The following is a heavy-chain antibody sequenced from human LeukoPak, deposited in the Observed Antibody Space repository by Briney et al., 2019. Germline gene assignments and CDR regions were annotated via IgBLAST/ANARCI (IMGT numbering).Heavy chain of an antibody. V-gene: IGHV1-24*01. CDR3: ATDDRGPNRDYYYYYYGMDV. D-gene: IGHD3-10*01. Sequence: ASVKVSCKVSGYTLTELSMHWVRQAPGKGLEWMGGFDPGDGETIYAQKFQGRVTMTEDTSTDTAYMELSSLRSEDTAVYYCATDDRGPNRDYYYYYYGMDVWGQGTTVTVSS. CDR1: GYTLTELS. J-gene: IGHJ6*02. CDR2: FDPGDGET.